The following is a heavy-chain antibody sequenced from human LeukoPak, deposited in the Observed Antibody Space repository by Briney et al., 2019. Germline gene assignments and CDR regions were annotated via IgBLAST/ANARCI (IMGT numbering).Heavy chain of an antibody. CDR1: GGSISSGSYY. CDR2: IYTSGRT. V-gene: IGHV4-61*02. D-gene: IGHD2-2*01. CDR3: AREGIFCSSTSCYGNWFDP. Sequence: SETLSLTCTVSGGSISSGSYYWSWIRQPAGKGLEWIGRIYTSGRTTYNPSLKNRVTISVDTSKNQFSLKLSSVTAADTAVYYCAREGIFCSSTSCYGNWFDPWGQGTLVTVSS. J-gene: IGHJ5*02.